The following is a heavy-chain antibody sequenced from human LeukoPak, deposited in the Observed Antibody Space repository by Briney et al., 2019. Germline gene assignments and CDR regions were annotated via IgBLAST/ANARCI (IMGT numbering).Heavy chain of an antibody. D-gene: IGHD6-13*01. CDR3: ARGGMQQLELDY. CDR2: INHSGST. V-gene: IGHV4-34*01. Sequence: PSETLSLTRAVYGGSFSGYYWSWIRQPPGKGLEWIGEINHSGSTNYNPSLKSRVTISVDTSKNQFSLKLSSVTAADTAVYYCARGGMQQLELDYWGQGTLVTVSS. CDR1: GGSFSGYY. J-gene: IGHJ4*02.